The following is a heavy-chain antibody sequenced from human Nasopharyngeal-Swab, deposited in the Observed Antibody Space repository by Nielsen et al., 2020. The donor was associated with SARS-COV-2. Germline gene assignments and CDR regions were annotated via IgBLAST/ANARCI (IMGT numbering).Heavy chain of an antibody. Sequence: GGSRRLSWAASGFTFDDYAMDWVRKAPGKGLEWVLGISWNSGSIGYADSVKGRFTISRDNAKNSLYLQMNSLRAEDTALYYCAKDISEENFDILTDAPDIWGQGTMVTVSS. V-gene: IGHV3-9*01. CDR3: AKDISEENFDILTDAPDI. CDR1: GFTFDDYA. D-gene: IGHD3-9*01. J-gene: IGHJ3*02. CDR2: ISWNSGSI.